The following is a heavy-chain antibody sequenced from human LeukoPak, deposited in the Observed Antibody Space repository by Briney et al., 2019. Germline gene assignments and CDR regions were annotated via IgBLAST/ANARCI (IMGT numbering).Heavy chain of an antibody. CDR1: GGSISSYY. CDR2: IYYSGST. J-gene: IGHJ4*02. D-gene: IGHD3-3*01. CDR3: ARGDYDFWSGYYANDY. Sequence: SETLSLTCTVSGGSISSYYWSWIRQPPGKGLEWIEYIYYSGSTNYNPSLKSRVTISVDTSKNLFSLKLSSVTAADTAVYYCARGDYDFWSGYYANDYWGQGTLVTVSS. V-gene: IGHV4-59*12.